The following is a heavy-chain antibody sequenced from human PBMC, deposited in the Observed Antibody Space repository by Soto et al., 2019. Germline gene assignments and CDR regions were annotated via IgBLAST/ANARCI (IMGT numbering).Heavy chain of an antibody. D-gene: IGHD6-13*01. CDR3: ARDKSSSWYPPMNWSDP. V-gene: IGHV4-4*07. CDR1: GGSISSYY. CDR2: IYTSGST. Sequence: PSETLSLTCTVSGGSISSYYWSWIRQPAGKGLEWIGRIYTSGSTNYNPSLKSRVTMSVDTSKNQFSLKLSSVTAADTAVYYCARDKSSSWYPPMNWSDPWGQGTLVTVSS. J-gene: IGHJ5*02.